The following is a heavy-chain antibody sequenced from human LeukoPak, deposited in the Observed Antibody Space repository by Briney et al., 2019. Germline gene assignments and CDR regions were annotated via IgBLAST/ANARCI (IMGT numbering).Heavy chain of an antibody. V-gene: IGHV4-34*01. CDR3: ARVSYYYGMDV. J-gene: IGHJ6*02. CDR2: INHSGST. Sequence: SETLSLTCAVYGGAFSGYYWSWIRQPPGKGLEWIGEINHSGSTNYNPSLKSRVTISVDTSKNQFSLKLSSVTAADTAVYYCARVSYYYGMDVWGQGTTVTVSS. CDR1: GGAFSGYY.